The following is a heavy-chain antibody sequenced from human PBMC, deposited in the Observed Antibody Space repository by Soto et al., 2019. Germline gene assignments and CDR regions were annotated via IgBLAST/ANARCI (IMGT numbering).Heavy chain of an antibody. Sequence: PGGSLRLSCAASGFTFNNYGMHWVRQAPGKGLEWVSSISSSSSYIYYADSVKGRFTISRDNAKNSLYLQMNSLRAEDTAVYYCARRLRITIFGVARTDAFDIWGQGTMVTVSS. D-gene: IGHD3-3*01. V-gene: IGHV3-21*01. CDR3: ARRLRITIFGVARTDAFDI. CDR1: GFTFNNYG. J-gene: IGHJ3*02. CDR2: ISSSSSYI.